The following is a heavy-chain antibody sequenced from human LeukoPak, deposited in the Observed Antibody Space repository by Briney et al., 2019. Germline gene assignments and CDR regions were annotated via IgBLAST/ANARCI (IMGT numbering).Heavy chain of an antibody. CDR2: ISGSGGST. CDR1: GFTFSSYA. V-gene: IGHV3-23*01. CDR3: ARDKIVVVPAAMPRYYYYYMDV. J-gene: IGHJ6*03. Sequence: GGSLRLSCAASGFTFSSYAMSWVRQAPGKGLEWVSAISGSGGSTYYADSVKGRFTISRDKSKNTLYLQMNSLRAEDTAVYYCARDKIVVVPAAMPRYYYYYMDVWGKGTTVTVSS. D-gene: IGHD2-2*01.